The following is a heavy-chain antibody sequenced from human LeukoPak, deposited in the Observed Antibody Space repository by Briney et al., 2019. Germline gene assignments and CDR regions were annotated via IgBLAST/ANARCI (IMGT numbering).Heavy chain of an antibody. D-gene: IGHD3-9*01. Sequence: SETLSLTCTVSGGSISSSSYYWGWIRQPPGKGLEWIGSIYYSGSTYYNPSLKSRVTISVDTSKNQFSLKLSSVTAADTAVYYCARVEPYDILTGHAFDIWGQGTMVTVSS. V-gene: IGHV4-39*07. CDR3: ARVEPYDILTGHAFDI. CDR2: IYYSGST. J-gene: IGHJ3*02. CDR1: GGSISSSSYY.